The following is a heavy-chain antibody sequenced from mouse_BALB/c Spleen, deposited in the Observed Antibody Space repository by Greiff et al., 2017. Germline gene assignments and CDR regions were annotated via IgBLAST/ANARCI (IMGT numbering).Heavy chain of an antibody. CDR3: ARHNYGDYFDY. CDR1: GFAFSSYD. D-gene: IGHD1-1*02. Sequence: EVQLVESGGGLVKPGGSLKLSCAASGFAFSSYDMSWVRQTPEKRLEWVAYISSGGGSTYYPDTVKGRFTISRDNAKNTLYLQMSSLKSEDTAMYYCARHNYGDYFDYWGQGTTLTVSS. V-gene: IGHV5-12-1*01. J-gene: IGHJ2*01. CDR2: ISSGGGST.